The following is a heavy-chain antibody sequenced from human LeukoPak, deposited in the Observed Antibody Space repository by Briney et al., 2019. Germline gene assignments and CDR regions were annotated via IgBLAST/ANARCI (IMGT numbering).Heavy chain of an antibody. CDR3: ARGAPGSSFSWLDP. V-gene: IGHV1-2*02. Sequence: GASVKVSCKASGYTFTGYYIHWGRQAPGQGLGCMGWINANSGGTNYAQKIQGRVTMTRDTSISPAYMELSRLRSDDTAVYYCARGAPGSSFSWLDPWGQGTLVTVSS. J-gene: IGHJ5*02. D-gene: IGHD3-10*01. CDR2: INANSGGT. CDR1: GYTFTGYY.